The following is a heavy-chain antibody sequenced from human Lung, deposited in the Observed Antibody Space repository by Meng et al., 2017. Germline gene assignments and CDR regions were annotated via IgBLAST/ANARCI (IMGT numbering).Heavy chain of an antibody. V-gene: IGHV3-30*01. Sequence: VELVEFGGCVGQPGGALRLSCAASGFTFNTYAMHWVRQAPGKGLEWVSLMSFDGAQIYYSDSVRGRFTISRDNSKNTLYLQMNSLRAEDTAVYYCARDKPPNDVWGRGTLVTVSS. J-gene: IGHJ2*01. CDR1: GFTFNTYA. CDR3: ARDKPPNDV. CDR2: MSFDGAQI.